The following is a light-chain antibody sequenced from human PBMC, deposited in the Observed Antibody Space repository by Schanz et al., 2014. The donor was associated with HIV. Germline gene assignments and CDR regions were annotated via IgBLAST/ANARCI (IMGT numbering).Light chain of an antibody. J-gene: IGKJ1*01. CDR1: QSVSSSY. CDR2: GAS. V-gene: IGKV3-15*01. Sequence: EIVLTQSPGTLSLSPGERATLSCRASQSVSSSYLAWYQQKPGQAPRLLLYGASTRATGIPARFSGSGSGTEFTLTISSLQSEDFAVYYCQQYNNWPWTFGQGTKVEIK. CDR3: QQYNNWPWT.